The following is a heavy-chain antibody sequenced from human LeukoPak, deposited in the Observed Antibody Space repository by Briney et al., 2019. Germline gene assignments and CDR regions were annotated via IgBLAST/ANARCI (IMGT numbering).Heavy chain of an antibody. CDR1: GFTFSSYS. CDR2: ISGTSNTI. V-gene: IGHV3-48*04. D-gene: IGHD4-17*01. J-gene: IGHJ2*01. Sequence: PGGSLRLSCAASGFTFSSYSMNWVRQAPGKGLEWVSYISGTSNTIYYADSVKGRFTISRDNAKNSLYLQMNSLRAEDTAVYYCARRTVTRDWYFDLWGRGTLVTVSS. CDR3: ARRTVTRDWYFDL.